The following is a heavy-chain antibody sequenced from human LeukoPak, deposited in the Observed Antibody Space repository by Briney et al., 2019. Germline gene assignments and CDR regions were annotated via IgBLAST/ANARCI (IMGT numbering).Heavy chain of an antibody. D-gene: IGHD1-26*01. Sequence: SETLSLTCTLSLVSISSYYWSWIRQPPGAGREWIGYIFYIGNTIYNHSLKSRVTRSVDTSKNHFPLRLRSVTAADTAVYYCARLAAISGSDYPDDWGQGTLVTVSS. CDR2: IFYIGNT. CDR3: ARLAAISGSDYPDD. J-gene: IGHJ4*02. CDR1: LVSISSYY. V-gene: IGHV4-59*08.